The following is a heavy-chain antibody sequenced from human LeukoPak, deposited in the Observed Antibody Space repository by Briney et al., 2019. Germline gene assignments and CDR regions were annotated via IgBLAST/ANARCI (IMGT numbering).Heavy chain of an antibody. J-gene: IGHJ4*02. CDR3: AKVGGYVSLDY. CDR2: ISSSGSTI. CDR1: GFTFSSYE. V-gene: IGHV3-48*03. Sequence: PGGSLRLSCAASGFTFSSYEMNWVRQAPGKGLEWVSYISSSGSTIYYADSVKGRFTISRDNAKNSLYLQMNSLRAEDTAVYYCAKVGGYVSLDYWGQGTLVTVSS. D-gene: IGHD5-12*01.